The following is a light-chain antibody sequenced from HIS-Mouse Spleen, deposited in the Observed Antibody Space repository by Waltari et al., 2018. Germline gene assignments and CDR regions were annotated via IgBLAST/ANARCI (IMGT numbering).Light chain of an antibody. J-gene: IGLJ2*01. Sequence: SYALTQPPSVSVSPGQTARITCSGDALPKTYAYWYQQKSGQAPVLVIYEDSKRPSGIPERFSGSSSGTMATLTISGAQVEDEADYYCYSTDSSGNHRVFGGGTKLTVL. CDR1: ALPKTY. CDR3: YSTDSSGNHRV. V-gene: IGLV3-10*01. CDR2: EDS.